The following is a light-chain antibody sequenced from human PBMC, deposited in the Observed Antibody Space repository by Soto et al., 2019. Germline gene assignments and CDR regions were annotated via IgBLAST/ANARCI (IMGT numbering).Light chain of an antibody. CDR3: QPYNSDSRT. V-gene: IGKV1-5*03. CDR2: KAS. Sequence: IQMTQSPSTLSGSVGDRVTITCRASQTISSWLAWFQQKPGKAPKLLIYKASTLKSGVPSRFSGSGSGTDFTLTISSLQPDDFATYYCQPYNSDSRTFGQGTKVDIK. CDR1: QTISSW. J-gene: IGKJ1*01.